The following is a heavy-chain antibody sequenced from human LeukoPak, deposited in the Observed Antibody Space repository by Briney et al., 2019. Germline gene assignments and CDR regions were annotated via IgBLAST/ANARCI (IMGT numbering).Heavy chain of an antibody. J-gene: IGHJ4*02. Sequence: GGSLRLSCAASGFTFSSYWMSWVRQAPGKGLEWVANIKQDGSEKYYVDSVKGRFTISRDNSKNTLYLHMNSLRVEDAGVYHCAKDNPIEEVPGLGPGQWGQGTLVTVSS. CDR3: AKDNPIEEVPGLGPGQ. V-gene: IGHV3-7*01. D-gene: IGHD2/OR15-2a*01. CDR2: IKQDGSEK. CDR1: GFTFSSYW.